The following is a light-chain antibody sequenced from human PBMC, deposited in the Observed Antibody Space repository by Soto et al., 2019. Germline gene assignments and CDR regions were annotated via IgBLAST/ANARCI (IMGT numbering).Light chain of an antibody. J-gene: IGLJ1*01. CDR1: SIDVGGYNY. CDR2: EVS. V-gene: IGLV2-8*01. Sequence: QSVLTQPPSASGSPGQSVTISCTGTSIDVGGYNYVSWYQQHPGKAPKLMIYEVSKRPSGVPDRFSGSKSGNTASLTVSGLQAEDEADYYCSSYAGSNNVFGTGTKVTVL. CDR3: SSYAGSNNV.